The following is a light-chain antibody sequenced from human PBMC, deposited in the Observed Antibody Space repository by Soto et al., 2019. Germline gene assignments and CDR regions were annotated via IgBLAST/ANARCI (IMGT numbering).Light chain of an antibody. J-gene: IGKJ1*01. Sequence: EIVMTQSPATLSVSPGERATLSCRASQSVSSNLAWYQQKPGQAPRLLIYGASTRPTGIPARFSGSGSGTEFTLTISSLQSEDFAVYYCQQYNKWPPTFGQGTKVEIK. CDR2: GAS. V-gene: IGKV3-15*01. CDR3: QQYNKWPPT. CDR1: QSVSSN.